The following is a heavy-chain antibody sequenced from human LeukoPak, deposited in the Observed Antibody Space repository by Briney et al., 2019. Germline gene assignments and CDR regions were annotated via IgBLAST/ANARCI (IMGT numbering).Heavy chain of an antibody. CDR1: GYTFTYYW. D-gene: IGHD2-2*01. Sequence: GGSLKISCKGSGYTFTYYWIAWVRQMPGKGLEWIGLIYPGDSDTRYSPSFQGQVTISVDKSVSAAYLQWSSLKASDTAMYYCASPPTRECSSISCPLSYWGQGTLVTVSS. V-gene: IGHV5-51*01. CDR2: IYPGDSDT. CDR3: ASPPTRECSSISCPLSY. J-gene: IGHJ4*02.